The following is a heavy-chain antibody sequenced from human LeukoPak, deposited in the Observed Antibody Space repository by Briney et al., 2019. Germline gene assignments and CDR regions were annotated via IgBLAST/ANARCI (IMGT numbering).Heavy chain of an antibody. V-gene: IGHV3-23*01. Sequence: GGSLRLSCAASGFTFSSYAMSWVRHAPGKGLEWVSGISGSGGSTYYADSVKGRFTISRDNSKNTLYLQMNSLRAEDTAVYYCAKGYCRGISCYSDYWGQGTLVTVSS. CDR3: AKGYCRGISCYSDY. D-gene: IGHD2-2*02. CDR2: ISGSGGST. CDR1: GFTFSSYA. J-gene: IGHJ4*02.